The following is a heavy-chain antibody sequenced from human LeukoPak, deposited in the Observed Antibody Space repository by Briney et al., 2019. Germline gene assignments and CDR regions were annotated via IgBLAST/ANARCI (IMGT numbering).Heavy chain of an antibody. D-gene: IGHD3-22*01. Sequence: SETLSLTCTVSGGSISSYYWSWIRQPAGKGLEWIGRIYTSGSTNYNPSLKSRVTMSVDTSKNQFSLKLSSVTAADTAVYYCARDHYYDSSGYYHLDYWGQGTLVTVSS. CDR1: GGSISSYY. V-gene: IGHV4-4*07. CDR3: ARDHYYDSSGYYHLDY. CDR2: IYTSGST. J-gene: IGHJ4*02.